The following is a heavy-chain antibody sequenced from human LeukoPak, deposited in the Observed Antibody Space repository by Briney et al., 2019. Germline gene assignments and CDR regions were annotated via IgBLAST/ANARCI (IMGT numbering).Heavy chain of an antibody. J-gene: IGHJ5*02. V-gene: IGHV1-46*01. CDR2: INPSGSSA. D-gene: IGHD1-26*01. CDR1: GYSFTSYY. CDR3: ARDNSVGETAWWFDP. Sequence: ASVKVSCKASGYSFTSYYMHWGRQAPGQGLEWMGFINPSGSSAAYAQKFQGRLTMTRDMCTSTDYMELTSLTSDDTAVYYCARDNSVGETAWWFDPWGQGTLVTVSS.